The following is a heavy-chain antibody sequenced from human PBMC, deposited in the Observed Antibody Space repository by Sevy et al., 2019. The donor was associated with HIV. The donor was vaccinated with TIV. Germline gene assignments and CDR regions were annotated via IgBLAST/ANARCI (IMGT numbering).Heavy chain of an antibody. CDR2: IKQDGSEK. Sequence: GGSLRLSCAASGFTFSSYWMSWVRQAPGKGLEWVANIKQDGSEKYYVDSVKGRFTISRDNAKNSLYLQMNSLRAEDTAVYYCASYGIQLWSNWFDPWGQGTLVTVSS. D-gene: IGHD5-18*01. CDR3: ASYGIQLWSNWFDP. V-gene: IGHV3-7*01. J-gene: IGHJ5*02. CDR1: GFTFSSYW.